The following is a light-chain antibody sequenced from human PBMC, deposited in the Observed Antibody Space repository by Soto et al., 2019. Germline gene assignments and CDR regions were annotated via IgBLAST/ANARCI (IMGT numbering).Light chain of an antibody. CDR2: EGS. CDR3: CSYAGSSTLVV. Sequence: QSALTQPASVSGSPGQSITIPCTGTSSDVGSYNLVSWYQQHPGKAPKLMIYEGSKRPSGVSNRFSGSKSGNTASLTISGRQAEDEADYYCCSYAGSSTLVVFGGGTKLTVL. CDR1: SSDVGSYNL. V-gene: IGLV2-23*01. J-gene: IGLJ2*01.